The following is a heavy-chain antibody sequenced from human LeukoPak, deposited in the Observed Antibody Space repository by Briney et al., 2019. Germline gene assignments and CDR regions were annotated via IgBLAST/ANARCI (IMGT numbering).Heavy chain of an antibody. J-gene: IGHJ4*02. V-gene: IGHV4-59*01. CDR3: ARAAYLSPYDY. CDR2: NYYSGST. CDR1: GGSISSYY. Sequence: SETLSLTCTVSGGSISSYYWSWIRQTPGQGLEWIGYNYYSGSTNYNPSLKSRVTISVDTSKNQFSLKLSSVTAADTAVYYCARAAYLSPYDYWGQGTLVTVSS.